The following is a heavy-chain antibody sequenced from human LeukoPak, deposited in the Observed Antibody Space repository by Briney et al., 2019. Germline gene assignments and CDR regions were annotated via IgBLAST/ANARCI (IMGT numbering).Heavy chain of an antibody. CDR2: IYYSGST. Sequence: SETLSLTCTVSGGSISSYYWSWIRQPPGKGLEWIGYIYYSGSTNYNPSLKSRVTISVDTSKNQFSLKLSPVTAADTAVYYCARGSGYSSGWYYYYGMDVWGQGTTVTVSS. J-gene: IGHJ6*02. D-gene: IGHD6-19*01. CDR1: GGSISSYY. V-gene: IGHV4-59*01. CDR3: ARGSGYSSGWYYYYGMDV.